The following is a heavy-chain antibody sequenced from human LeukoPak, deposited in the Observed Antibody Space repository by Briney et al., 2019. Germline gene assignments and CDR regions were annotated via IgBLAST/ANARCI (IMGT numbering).Heavy chain of an antibody. CDR3: ASHGSSAHDPLT. CDR1: GGSISTYY. Sequence: SETLSLTCTASGGSISTYYWSWIRRPPGKGLEWIGYIYYTGSTSYNPSLKSRVTISLDTSKSQFSLRLTSVTAADTAVYYCASHGSSAHDPLTWGQGTLVTVSS. D-gene: IGHD5-12*01. CDR2: IYYTGST. J-gene: IGHJ4*02. V-gene: IGHV4-59*08.